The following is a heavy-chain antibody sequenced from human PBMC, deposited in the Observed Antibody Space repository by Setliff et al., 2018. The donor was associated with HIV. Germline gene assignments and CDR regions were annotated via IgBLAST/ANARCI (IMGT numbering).Heavy chain of an antibody. D-gene: IGHD2-15*01. CDR2: VRSEADGATM. J-gene: IGHJ4*02. CDR3: SAIHCRDGRCFSGATQVS. V-gene: IGHV3-15*05. Sequence: PGGSLRLSCAASGFTFANAWMNWVRQAPGQGLEWVGRVRSEADGATMDYAAPVKGRFIISRDDSKGTVYLQMNSLRSEDTAMYFCSAIHCRDGRCFSGATQVSRGLGTLVTVSS. CDR1: GFTFANAW.